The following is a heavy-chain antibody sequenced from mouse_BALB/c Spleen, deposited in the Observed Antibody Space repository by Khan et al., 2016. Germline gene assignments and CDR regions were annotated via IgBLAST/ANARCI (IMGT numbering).Heavy chain of an antibody. J-gene: IGHJ4*01. V-gene: IGHV5-17*02. CDR1: GFTFSGFG. CDR3: ARMGGSYAMDY. CDR2: ITSGSTNI. Sequence: EVELVESGGDLVQPGGSRKLSCAASGFTFSGFGMHWVRQAPEKGLEWVAYITSGSTNIYYADTVKGRFPISRDNPKNTLFLQMTSRRSEDTAMYYCARMGGSYAMDYWGQGTSVTVSS.